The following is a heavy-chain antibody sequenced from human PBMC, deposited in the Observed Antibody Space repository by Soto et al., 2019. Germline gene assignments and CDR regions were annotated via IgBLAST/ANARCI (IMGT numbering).Heavy chain of an antibody. CDR1: GGTFSSYA. CDR3: ATNNRASYHFDY. V-gene: IGHV1-69*13. Sequence: SVKVSCKAFGGTFSSYAISWVRQAPGQGLEWMGGIIPLFGTTNYAPKFQGRVAITADERARTAYMDLSSLKSEDTAVYYCATNNRASYHFDYWGQGTLVPVSS. D-gene: IGHD3-16*02. CDR2: IIPLFGTT. J-gene: IGHJ4*02.